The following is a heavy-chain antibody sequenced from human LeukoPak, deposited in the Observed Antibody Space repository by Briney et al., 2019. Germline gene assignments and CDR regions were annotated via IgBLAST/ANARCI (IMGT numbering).Heavy chain of an antibody. CDR2: IYSNGST. Sequence: SETLSLTCTVSGGSIRAYYWSWIRQPAGSGLAWVGRIYSNGSTNYNPPLKSRVTMSVDTSKNQFSLRLSSVTAADTAVYYCARDSLFDTNWFDPWGQGTLVTVSS. J-gene: IGHJ5*02. D-gene: IGHD5-18*01. V-gene: IGHV4-4*07. CDR1: GGSIRAYY. CDR3: ARDSLFDTNWFDP.